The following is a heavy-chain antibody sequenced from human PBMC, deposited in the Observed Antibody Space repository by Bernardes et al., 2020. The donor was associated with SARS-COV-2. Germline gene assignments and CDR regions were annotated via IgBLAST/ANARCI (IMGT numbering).Heavy chain of an antibody. CDR2: INKNGSAQ. V-gene: IGHV3-7*01. D-gene: IGHD2-15*01. CDR3: ARYVAALDY. CDR1: GFTFSDYW. J-gene: IGHJ4*02. Sequence: GGSLRLSCTSSGFTFSDYWMSWVRQAPGQGLEWVANINKNGSAQYYVDSVKGRFTISRDNTKNSVYLQMDSLRAEDTAVYYCARYVAALDYWGRGTLVAVSS.